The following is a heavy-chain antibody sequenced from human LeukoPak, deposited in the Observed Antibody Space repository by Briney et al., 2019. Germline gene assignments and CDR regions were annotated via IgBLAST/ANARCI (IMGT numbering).Heavy chain of an antibody. V-gene: IGHV3-21*01. CDR2: ISSSSSYI. D-gene: IGHD6-6*01. CDR3: ARDRYSSSPCDY. Sequence: GGSLRLSCAASGFTFSSYSINWVRQAPGKGLEWVSSISSSSSYIYYADSVEGRFTISRDNAKNSLYLQMNSLRAEDTAVYYCARDRYSSSPCDYWGQGTLVTVSS. J-gene: IGHJ4*02. CDR1: GFTFSSYS.